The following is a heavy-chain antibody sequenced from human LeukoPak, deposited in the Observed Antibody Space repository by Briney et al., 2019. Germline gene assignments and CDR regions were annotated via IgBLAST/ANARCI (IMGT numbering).Heavy chain of an antibody. CDR2: ISGSGGST. D-gene: IGHD3-3*01. CDR3: AKDSDFWSGYYPC. J-gene: IGHJ4*02. V-gene: IGHV3-23*01. Sequence: GGSLRLSCAASGFTFNSYAMSWVRQAPGKGLEWVSAISGSGGSTYYADSVKGRFTISRDNSKNTLYLQMNSLRAEDTAVYYCAKDSDFWSGYYPCWGQGTLVTVSS. CDR1: GFTFNSYA.